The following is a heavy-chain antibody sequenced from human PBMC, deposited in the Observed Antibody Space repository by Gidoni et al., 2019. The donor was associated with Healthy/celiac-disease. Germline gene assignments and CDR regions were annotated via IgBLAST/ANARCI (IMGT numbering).Heavy chain of an antibody. CDR2: IKQDGSEK. V-gene: IGHV3-7*03. Sequence: EVQLVESGGGVVQPGGSLRLSCVASGFTFSSYWMSWVRQAPGKGLEWVANIKQDGSEKYYLDSVKGRFTISRDNAKNSLYLQMNSLRAEDTAVYYCARVMEWELLRFYGMDVWGQGTTVTVSS. CDR3: ARVMEWELLRFYGMDV. J-gene: IGHJ6*02. D-gene: IGHD1-26*01. CDR1: GFTFSSYW.